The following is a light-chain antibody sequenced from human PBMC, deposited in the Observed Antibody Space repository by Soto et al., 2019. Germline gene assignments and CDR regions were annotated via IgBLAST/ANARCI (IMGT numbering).Light chain of an antibody. CDR3: SSYVGDSAYA. CDR2: EGS. Sequence: QSALTQPASMSGSPGQSITISCSGTTYGFETYNQVSWYQQHPGKAPKILIYEGSKRPSGVSNHFSGSKSGNTASLTISGLQAEDEADYFCSSYVGDSAYAFGTGTKVTVL. CDR1: TYGFETYNQ. V-gene: IGLV2-23*01. J-gene: IGLJ1*01.